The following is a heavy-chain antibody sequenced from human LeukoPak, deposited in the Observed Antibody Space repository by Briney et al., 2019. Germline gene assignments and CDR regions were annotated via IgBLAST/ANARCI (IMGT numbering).Heavy chain of an antibody. CDR2: ISSSSNYI. CDR3: AREWEYYDILTGTTASFDY. CDR1: AFTFSSYS. V-gene: IGHV3-21*01. J-gene: IGHJ4*02. D-gene: IGHD3-9*01. Sequence: GGSLRLSCAPSAFTFSSYSMNWVRQAHGKGLEWVSSISSSSNYIHYADSVKGRFTISRDNAKNSLYLQMNSLRAEDTAVYYCAREWEYYDILTGTTASFDYWGQGTLVTVSS.